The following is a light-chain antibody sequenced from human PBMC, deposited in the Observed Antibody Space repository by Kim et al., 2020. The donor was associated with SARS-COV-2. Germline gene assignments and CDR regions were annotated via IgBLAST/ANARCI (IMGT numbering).Light chain of an antibody. CDR3: AAWDDSLSGHLV. J-gene: IGLJ2*01. Sequence: QRVTISCSGNSSKIESFTVNWYQQFPGTAPKLLIHTNTRRPSGVPDRFSGSKSGSSASLAISGLQSEDEALYHCAAWDDSLSGHLVFGGGTWLTVL. CDR1: SSKIESFT. V-gene: IGLV1-44*01. CDR2: TNT.